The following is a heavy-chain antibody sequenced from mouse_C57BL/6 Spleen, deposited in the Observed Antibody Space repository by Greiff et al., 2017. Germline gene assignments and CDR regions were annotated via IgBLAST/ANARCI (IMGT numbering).Heavy chain of an antibody. CDR1: GYTFTDYY. CDR2: IYPGSGNT. Sequence: QVQLQQSGAELVRPGASVKLSCKASGYTFTDYYINWVKQRPGQGLEWIARIYPGSGNTYYNEKFKGKATLTAEQSSSTAYMQLSSLTSEDSAVYFCATGFYYAMDYWGQGTSGTVYS. CDR3: ATGFYYAMDY. V-gene: IGHV1-76*01. J-gene: IGHJ4*01.